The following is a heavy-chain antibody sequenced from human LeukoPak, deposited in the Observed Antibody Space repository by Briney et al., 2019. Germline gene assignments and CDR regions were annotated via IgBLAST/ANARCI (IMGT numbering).Heavy chain of an antibody. D-gene: IGHD2-2*01. CDR1: GFTFSSYW. J-gene: IGHJ1*01. CDR3: ARDQGCSTTNCYSYFQH. V-gene: IGHV3-7*01. Sequence: GGSLRLSCAASGFTFSSYWMSWVRQVPGKGLEWVANIKQDGSEKYDVDSVKGRFTISRDNAKNSLYLQTNSLRDEDTAVYYCARDQGCSTTNCYSYFQHWGQGTLVSVSS. CDR2: IKQDGSEK.